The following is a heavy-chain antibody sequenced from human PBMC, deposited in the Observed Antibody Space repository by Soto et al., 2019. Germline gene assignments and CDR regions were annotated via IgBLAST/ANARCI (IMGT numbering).Heavy chain of an antibody. CDR1: GGSISSGTSY. V-gene: IGHV4-31*03. Sequence: QVQLQESGPGLVKPSQTLSLTCTVSGGSISSGTSYWSWIRQHPEKGLEWIGYIYYSGSTYYNPSLKSRVTISLDMSKNQISLKLTSVTAADTAVYYCARRPYCSGRSCLLSFDYWGQGALVTVSS. D-gene: IGHD2-15*01. J-gene: IGHJ4*02. CDR3: ARRPYCSGRSCLLSFDY. CDR2: IYYSGST.